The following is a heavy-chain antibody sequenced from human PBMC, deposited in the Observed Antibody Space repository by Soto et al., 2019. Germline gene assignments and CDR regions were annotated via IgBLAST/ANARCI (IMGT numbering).Heavy chain of an antibody. Sequence: SSETLSLTCTVSGGSISSGGYYWSWIRQHPGKGLEWIGYIYYSGSTYYNPSLKSRVTISVDTSKNQFSLKLSSVTAADTAVYYCARVPPTYYYDSSGYPDYWGQGTLVTVSS. CDR2: IYYSGST. V-gene: IGHV4-31*03. D-gene: IGHD3-22*01. CDR1: GGSISSGGYY. CDR3: ARVPPTYYYDSSGYPDY. J-gene: IGHJ4*02.